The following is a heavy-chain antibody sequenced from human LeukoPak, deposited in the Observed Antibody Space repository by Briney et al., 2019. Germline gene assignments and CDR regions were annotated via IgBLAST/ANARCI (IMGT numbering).Heavy chain of an antibody. V-gene: IGHV4-38-2*01. D-gene: IGHD5-18*01. CDR3: ARHNSYGYYYYYYYYMDV. Sequence: SETLSLTCAVSGYSISSGYYWGWIRQPPGKGLEWIGSIYHSGSTYYNPSLKSRVTISVDTSKNQFSLNLSSVTAADTAVYYCARHNSYGYYYYYYYYMDVWGKGTTVTVSS. CDR2: IYHSGST. J-gene: IGHJ6*03. CDR1: GYSISSGYY.